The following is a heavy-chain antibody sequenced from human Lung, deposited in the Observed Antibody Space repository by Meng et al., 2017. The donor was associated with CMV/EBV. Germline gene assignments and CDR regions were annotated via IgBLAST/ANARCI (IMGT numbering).Heavy chain of an antibody. CDR1: GFTSSSYA. Sequence: SXAASGFTSSSYALSWVRQAPGKGLEWVSAISGSGGSTYYADSVKGRFTISRDNSKNTLYVQMHSLRAEDTAVYFCAMGQFYELRRDYQRLFDYWXQGTXVPVSS. CDR3: AMGQFYELRRDYQRLFDY. J-gene: IGHJ4*02. D-gene: IGHD3-3*01. CDR2: ISGSGGST. V-gene: IGHV3-23*01.